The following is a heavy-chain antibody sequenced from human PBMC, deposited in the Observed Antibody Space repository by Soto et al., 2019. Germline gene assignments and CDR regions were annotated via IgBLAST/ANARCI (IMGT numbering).Heavy chain of an antibody. CDR2: IYYSGST. CDR1: GGSISSYY. CDR3: AREPSI. Sequence: PSETLSLTCTVSGGSISSYYWSWIRQPPGKGLEWIGYIYYSGSTYYNPSLKSRVTISIDTSKNQFSLKLSSVTAADTAVYYCAREPSIWGQGTLVTVS. J-gene: IGHJ4*02. V-gene: IGHV4-59*06.